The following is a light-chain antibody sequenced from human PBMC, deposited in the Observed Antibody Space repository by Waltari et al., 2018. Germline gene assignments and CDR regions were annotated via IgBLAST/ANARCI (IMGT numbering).Light chain of an antibody. V-gene: IGKV1-12*01. CDR1: QDISNF. CDR3: QQGNNLPPT. Sequence: DVQLTQSPSSVSASVGDRVTITCRASQDISNFLAWYQQKPGKAPKFLIYAASTLQTGVPSRFSGSGSGTEFTLTISGLQPEDFAAYFCQQGNNLPPTFGQGTEVQI. CDR2: AAS. J-gene: IGKJ1*01.